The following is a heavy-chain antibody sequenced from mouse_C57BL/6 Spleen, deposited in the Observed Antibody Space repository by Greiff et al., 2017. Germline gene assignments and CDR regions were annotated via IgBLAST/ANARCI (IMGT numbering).Heavy chain of an antibody. J-gene: IGHJ2*01. CDR1: GYTFTDYE. CDR2: IDPETGGT. Sequence: VQLQQSGAELVRPGASVTLSCKASGYTFTDYEMHWVKQTPVHGLEWIGAIDPETGGTASNQKFKGKAILTADKSSSTAYIELRSLTSEDSAVYYCTRWGVTTYYFDYWGQGTTLTVSS. D-gene: IGHD2-5*01. V-gene: IGHV1-15*01. CDR3: TRWGVTTYYFDY.